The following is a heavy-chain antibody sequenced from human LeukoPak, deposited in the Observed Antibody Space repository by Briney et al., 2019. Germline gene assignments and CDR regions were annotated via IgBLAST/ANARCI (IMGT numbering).Heavy chain of an antibody. V-gene: IGHV4-59*01. CDR3: ARAGSFRLTTTL. D-gene: IGHD4-17*01. CDR2: ISYSGST. Sequence: PSETLSLTCAVPGGSISPYYWMWIRQPPGKGLEWIGYISYSGSTSFNPSLKSRVTIPLDTSTNRVSLKLSSVTAADTALYYCARAGSFRLTTTLWGQGTLVTVSS. J-gene: IGHJ4*02. CDR1: GGSISPYY.